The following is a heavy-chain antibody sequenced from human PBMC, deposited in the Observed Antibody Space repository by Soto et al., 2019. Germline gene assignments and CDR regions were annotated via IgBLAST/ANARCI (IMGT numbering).Heavy chain of an antibody. CDR1: GYSFTSYW. CDR3: ARLIAATSNWYDP. D-gene: IGHD6-13*01. V-gene: IGHV5-51*01. J-gene: IGHJ5*02. CDR2: IHPGDSDT. Sequence: PGESLKISCKGSGYSFTSYWISWVRQMPGKGLEWMGVIHPGDSDTRYSPSFQGQVTISADKSISTAYLQWSSLQASDTAMYYCARLIAATSNWYDPWGQGTLVTVSS.